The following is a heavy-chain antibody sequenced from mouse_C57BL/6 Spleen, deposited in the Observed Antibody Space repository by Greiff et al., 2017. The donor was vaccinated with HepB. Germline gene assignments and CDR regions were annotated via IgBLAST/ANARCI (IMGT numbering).Heavy chain of an antibody. CDR2: IDPSDSYT. Sequence: QVQLKQPGAELVRPGTSVKLSCKASGYTFTSYWMHWVKQRPGQGLEWIGVIDPSDSYTNYNQKFKGKATLTVDTSSSTAYMQLSSLTSEDSAVYYCARGGPFFDYWGQGTTLTVSS. V-gene: IGHV1-59*01. J-gene: IGHJ2*01. CDR3: ARGGPFFDY. CDR1: GYTFTSYW. D-gene: IGHD3-3*01.